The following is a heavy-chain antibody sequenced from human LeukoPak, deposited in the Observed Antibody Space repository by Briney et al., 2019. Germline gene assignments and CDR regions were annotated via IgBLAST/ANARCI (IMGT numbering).Heavy chain of an antibody. CDR3: ARDRSIFGVVIAYYYYGMDV. Sequence: GGSLRLSCAASGFTFSDYYMSWIRQAPGKGLEWVSYISSSGSTIYCADSVKGRFTISRDNAKNSLYLQMNSLRAEDTAVYYCARDRSIFGVVIAYYYYGMDVWGQGTTVTVSS. CDR1: GFTFSDYY. V-gene: IGHV3-11*01. CDR2: ISSSGSTI. D-gene: IGHD3-3*01. J-gene: IGHJ6*02.